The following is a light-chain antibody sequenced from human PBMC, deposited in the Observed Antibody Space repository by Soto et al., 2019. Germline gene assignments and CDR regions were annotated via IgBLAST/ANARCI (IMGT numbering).Light chain of an antibody. Sequence: DIGWTKSKGILSLSPGDRATLSCMASHSVISSSLAWYQQKPGQAPRLLIDGASTRATGIPDRFSGSGSGTDFTLTISSLEPEDFAMYYCQLYNSFPVFTFCPGGNVDI. CDR1: HSVISSS. CDR3: QLYNSFPVFT. V-gene: IGKV3-20*01. J-gene: IGKJ3*01. CDR2: GAS.